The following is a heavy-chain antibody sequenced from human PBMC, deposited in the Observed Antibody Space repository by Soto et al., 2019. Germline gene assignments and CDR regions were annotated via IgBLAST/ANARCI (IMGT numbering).Heavy chain of an antibody. CDR3: SKQSGSGSYHNVGSGVHFDY. J-gene: IGHJ4*02. CDR2: ISFDGRNT. CDR1: GFTFDNYD. D-gene: IGHD3-10*01. V-gene: IGHV3-30*18. Sequence: QVKLVESGGGVVQPGRSLRLSCAASGFTFDNYDMHWVRQAPGKGLEWVVVISFDGRNTDYADSVKGRFTISRDNSKNTLYLQMTSLRAEDTAVYYCSKQSGSGSYHNVGSGVHFDYWGQLTLVTVSS.